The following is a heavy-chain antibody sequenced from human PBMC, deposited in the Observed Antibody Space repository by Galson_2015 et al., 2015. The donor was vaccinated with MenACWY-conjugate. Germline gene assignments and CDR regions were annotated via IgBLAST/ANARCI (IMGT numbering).Heavy chain of an antibody. CDR2: INGDASTT. CDR3: ARALSGLPTGRRKNGMDV. Sequence: SLRLSCAASGFTFSTYWMNWVRQAPGKGLVWVSRINGDASTTDYANSVRGRFTISRDNTKNTLYLQMNSLRAEDTAVYYCARALSGLPTGRRKNGMDVWGQGTTVTVSS. J-gene: IGHJ6*02. D-gene: IGHD3-9*01. V-gene: IGHV3-74*01. CDR1: GFTFSTYW.